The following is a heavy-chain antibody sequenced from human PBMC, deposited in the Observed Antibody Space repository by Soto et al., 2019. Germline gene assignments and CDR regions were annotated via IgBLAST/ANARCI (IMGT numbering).Heavy chain of an antibody. V-gene: IGHV4-59*08. D-gene: IGHD3-3*01. CDR2: VSYSGST. CDR3: ARQGYSDLLRGYYLFDY. Sequence: QVQLQESGPGLVKPSETLFVTCTVSGGSTASLYWSWVRQPPGQGLEWIGYVSYSGSTTYNPSIKGQTIVSRDTSKSNISLKLTSVTAADTAVYYCARQGYSDLLRGYYLFDYWGQGILVTVSS. J-gene: IGHJ4*02. CDR1: GGSTASLY.